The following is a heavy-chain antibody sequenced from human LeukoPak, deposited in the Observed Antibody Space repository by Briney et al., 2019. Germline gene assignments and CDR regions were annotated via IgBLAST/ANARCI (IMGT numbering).Heavy chain of an antibody. V-gene: IGHV3-30*04. CDR2: ISYDGSNK. Sequence: PGGSLRLSCAASGFTFSSYAMHWVRQAPGKGLEWVAVISYDGSNKYYADSVKGRFTISRDNSQNTLYLQMNSVRAEDTAWDYASYCGGDCHWGQGTLVTVSS. CDR1: GFTFSSYA. D-gene: IGHD2-21*02. CDR3: SYCGGDCH. J-gene: IGHJ1*01.